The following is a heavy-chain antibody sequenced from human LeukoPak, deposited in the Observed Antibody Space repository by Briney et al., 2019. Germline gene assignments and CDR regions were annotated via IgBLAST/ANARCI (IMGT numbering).Heavy chain of an antibody. CDR3: AGNKDEVGATTDYFDY. D-gene: IGHD1-26*01. CDR2: INPSGGST. J-gene: IGHJ4*02. V-gene: IGHV1-46*01. CDR1: GFTFTNYN. Sequence: ASVKVSCKASGFTFTNYNMHWVRQAPGQGLEWMGIINPSGGSTNYAQNFQARVTMTRDTSTSTVYMELSSLRSEDTAVYYCAGNKDEVGATTDYFDYWGQGTLVTVSS.